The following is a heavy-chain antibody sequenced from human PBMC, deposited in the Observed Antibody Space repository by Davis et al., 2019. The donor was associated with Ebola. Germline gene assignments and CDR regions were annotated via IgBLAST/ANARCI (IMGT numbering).Heavy chain of an antibody. Sequence: GESLKISCAASGFTFSSYGMHWVRQAPGKGLEWVAVIWYDGSNKYYADSVKGRFTISRDNSKNTVYLQMNSLRAEDTAVYYCARDPIRRDSSGDYYDSWGYYYGMDVWGKGTTVTVSS. V-gene: IGHV3-30*19. J-gene: IGHJ6*04. CDR2: IWYDGSNK. D-gene: IGHD3-22*01. CDR1: GFTFSSYG. CDR3: ARDPIRRDSSGDYYDSWGYYYGMDV.